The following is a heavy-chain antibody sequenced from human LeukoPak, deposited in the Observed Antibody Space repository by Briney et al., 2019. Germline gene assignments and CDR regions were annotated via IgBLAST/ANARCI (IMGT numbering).Heavy chain of an antibody. J-gene: IGHJ4*02. CDR1: GFTFSSYG. V-gene: IGHV3-30*18. CDR3: ANIPLEDY. D-gene: IGHD2-21*01. CDR2: ISYDGSNK. Sequence: GGSLRLSCAASGFTFSSYGMHWVRQAPGKGLEWVAVISYDGSNKYYADSVKGRFTISRDNSKNTLYLQMNSLRAEDTAVYYCANIPLEDYWGQGTLVTVSS.